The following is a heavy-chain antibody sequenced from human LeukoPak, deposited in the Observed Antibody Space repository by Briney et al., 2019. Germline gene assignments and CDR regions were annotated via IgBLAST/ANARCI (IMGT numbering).Heavy chain of an antibody. CDR3: ARLDSGDHGNIPH. CDR2: IYHTGTT. D-gene: IGHD1-26*01. V-gene: IGHV4-59*08. CDR1: GGSLSPYY. J-gene: IGHJ1*01. Sequence: SETLSLTCTVSGGSLSPYYWTWIRQPPGKGLEWIGYIYHTGTTRYNPSLNSRVTISVETSKNQFSLGLNSVTAADTAIYYCARLDSGDHGNIPHWGQGTLVTVSS.